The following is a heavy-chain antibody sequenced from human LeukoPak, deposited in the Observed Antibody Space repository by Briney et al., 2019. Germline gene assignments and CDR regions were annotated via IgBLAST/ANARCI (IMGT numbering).Heavy chain of an antibody. CDR1: GGTFSSYA. V-gene: IGHV1-69*13. D-gene: IGHD2-8*01. J-gene: IGHJ3*01. Sequence: SVKVSCKASGGTFSSYAISWVRQAPGQGLEWMGGIIPIFGTANYAQKFQGRVTITADESTSTAYMELSSLRSEDTAVYYCARGAPGVKRVFDFWGQGTMVPVSS. CDR3: ARGAPGVKRVFDF. CDR2: IIPIFGTA.